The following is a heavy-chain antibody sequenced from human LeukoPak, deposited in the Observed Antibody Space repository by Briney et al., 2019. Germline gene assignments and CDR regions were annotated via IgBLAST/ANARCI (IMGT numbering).Heavy chain of an antibody. CDR2: INHSGST. V-gene: IGHV4-34*01. J-gene: IGHJ4*02. CDR1: GGSFSGYY. CDR3: ATGYTAMVSDY. Sequence: SETLSLTCAVYGGSFSGYYWSWIRQPPGKGLEWIGEINHSGSTNYNPSLKSRVTISVDTSKNQCSLKLSSVTAADTAVYYCATGYTAMVSDYWGQGTLVTVSS. D-gene: IGHD5-18*01.